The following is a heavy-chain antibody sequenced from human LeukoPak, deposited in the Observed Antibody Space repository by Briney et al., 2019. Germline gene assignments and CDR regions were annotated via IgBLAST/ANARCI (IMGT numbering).Heavy chain of an antibody. CDR2: INPTGGST. D-gene: IGHD3-22*01. CDR1: GYTFTIYY. CDR3: ARQGRSGSYSAFSWFDP. J-gene: IGHJ5*02. Sequence: ASVKVSCKASGYTFTIYYMHWVRQAPGKGLEWMGKINPTGGSTTYAQKFQGRVTMTRDMSTNTVYMELSSLRSEDTAVYYCARQGRSGSYSAFSWFDPWGQGTLVTVSS. V-gene: IGHV1-46*01.